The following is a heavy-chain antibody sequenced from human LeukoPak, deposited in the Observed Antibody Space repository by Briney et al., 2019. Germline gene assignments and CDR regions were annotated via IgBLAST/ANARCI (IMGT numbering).Heavy chain of an antibody. CDR2: IWYDGSNK. Sequence: GSLRLSFAASGFTFSSYGMHWVRPAPGKGLEGVAVIWYDGSNKYYADSVKGRFTISRDNSKNTLYLQMNSLRAEDTAVYYCARDEWLSPFDYWGQGTLVTVSS. CDR3: ARDEWLSPFDY. D-gene: IGHD6-19*01. V-gene: IGHV3-33*01. J-gene: IGHJ4*02. CDR1: GFTFSSYG.